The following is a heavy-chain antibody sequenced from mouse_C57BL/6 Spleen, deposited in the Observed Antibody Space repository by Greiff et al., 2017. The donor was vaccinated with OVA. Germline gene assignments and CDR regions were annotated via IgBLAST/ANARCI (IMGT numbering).Heavy chain of an antibody. CDR2: IYPRDGST. V-gene: IGHV1-85*01. CDR3: ASFYYGNYDAMDY. D-gene: IGHD2-1*01. CDR1: GYTFTSYD. J-gene: IGHJ4*01. Sequence: VQLQQSGPELVKPGASVKLSCKASGYTFTSYDINWVKQRPGQGLEWIGWIYPRDGSTKYNEKFKGKATLTVDTSSSTAYMELHSLTSEDSAVYFCASFYYGNYDAMDYWGQGTSVTVSS.